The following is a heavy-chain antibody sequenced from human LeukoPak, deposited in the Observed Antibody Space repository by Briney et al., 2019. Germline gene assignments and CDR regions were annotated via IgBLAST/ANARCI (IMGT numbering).Heavy chain of an antibody. CDR2: IIPIFGTV. D-gene: IGHD2-2*01. V-gene: IGHV1-69*13. J-gene: IGHJ6*02. CDR1: GGTFSSYA. Sequence: SVKVSCKASGGTFSSYAISWVRQAPGQGLEWMGGIIPIFGTVNYAQKFQGRVTITADESTSTAYMELSSLRSEDTAVYYCARKTPPDYYYYGMDVWGQGTTVTVSS. CDR3: ARKTPPDYYYYGMDV.